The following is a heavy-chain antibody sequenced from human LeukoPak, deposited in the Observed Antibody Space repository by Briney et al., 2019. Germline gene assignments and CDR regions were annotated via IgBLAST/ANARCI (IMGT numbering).Heavy chain of an antibody. CDR2: ISHDGSNK. Sequence: GGSLRLSCAASGFTFSSYGMHWVRQAPGKGLEWVAVISHDGSNKYYADSLKSRFTISRDNSKNTLYLQMISLRAEDTAVYYCEKGPTVTTLSWFDPWGQGTLVTVSS. V-gene: IGHV3-30*18. J-gene: IGHJ5*02. D-gene: IGHD4-11*01. CDR3: EKGPTVTTLSWFDP. CDR1: GFTFSSYG.